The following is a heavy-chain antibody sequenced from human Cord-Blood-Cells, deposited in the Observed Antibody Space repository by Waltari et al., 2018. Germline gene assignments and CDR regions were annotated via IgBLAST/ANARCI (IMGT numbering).Heavy chain of an antibody. V-gene: IGHV4-59*11. D-gene: IGHD1-7*01. CDR3: ASITGTTFAFDI. CDR2: IYYSGRT. J-gene: IGHJ3*02. Sequence: QVQLQESGPGLVKPSETLSLTCTVSGGSISSHYWSWIRQPPGKGLEWIGYIYYSGRTKYTHCLKSRVTISVDTSKNQFSLKLSSVTAAATAVYYCASITGTTFAFDIWGQGTMVTVSS. CDR1: GGSISSHY.